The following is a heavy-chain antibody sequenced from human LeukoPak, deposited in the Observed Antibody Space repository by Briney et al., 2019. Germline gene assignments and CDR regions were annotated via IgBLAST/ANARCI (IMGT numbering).Heavy chain of an antibody. CDR3: ARDSGDMFRETGMDV. J-gene: IGHJ6*02. CDR2: IGTAGDT. Sequence: GGSLRLSCAASGFTFSSYDMHWVRHATGKGLEWVSAIGTAGDTYYPGSVKGRFTISRENAKNSLYLQMNSLRAGDTAVYYCARDSGDMFRETGMDVWGQGTTVTVSS. V-gene: IGHV3-13*01. D-gene: IGHD3-10*02. CDR1: GFTFSSYD.